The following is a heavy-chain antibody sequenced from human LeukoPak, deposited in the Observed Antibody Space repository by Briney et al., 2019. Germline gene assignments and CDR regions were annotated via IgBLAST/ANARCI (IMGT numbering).Heavy chain of an antibody. CDR1: GGSISSSSYY. CDR3: ARKQTGTMYDV. J-gene: IGHJ4*02. CDR2: FSSGGSA. D-gene: IGHD1-7*01. Sequence: SSETLSLTCIVPGGSISSSSYYWAWIRQSPGKGLEWIGTFSSGGSAYYNPSLTSRVSISKDTSDNQFSLRLYSVTAADTAVYYCARKQTGTMYDVWGQGTQVTVS. V-gene: IGHV4-39*07.